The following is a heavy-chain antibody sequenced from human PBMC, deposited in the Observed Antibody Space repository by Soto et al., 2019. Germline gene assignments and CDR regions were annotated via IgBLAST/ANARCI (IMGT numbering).Heavy chain of an antibody. D-gene: IGHD3-10*01. CDR3: ARDLRGSGSYRTYYYSGMDL. V-gene: IGHV1-69*01. CDR2: IIPIFGTA. J-gene: IGHJ6*02. CDR1: GGTFSSYA. Sequence: QVQLVQSGAEVKKPGSSVKVSCKASGGTFSSYAISWVRQAPGQGLEWMGGIIPIFGTANYAEKFQGRVTITADESTSTAYMELSSLISEDTAVYYCARDLRGSGSYRTYYYSGMDLWGQGTTVTVSS.